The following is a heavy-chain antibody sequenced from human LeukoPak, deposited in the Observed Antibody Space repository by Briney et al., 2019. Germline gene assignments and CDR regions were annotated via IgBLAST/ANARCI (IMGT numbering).Heavy chain of an antibody. V-gene: IGHV3-11*05. CDR3: ARDNTGAMDV. D-gene: IGHD4/OR15-4a*01. Sequence: GGSLRLSCAASGFTFSRYGMSWIRQSPGKGLEWVSYISSYTNYADSVKGRFTISRDNAKNSLYLQMNSLRAEDTAVYYCARDNTGAMDVWGQGTTVTVSS. CDR2: ISSYT. J-gene: IGHJ6*02. CDR1: GFTFSRYG.